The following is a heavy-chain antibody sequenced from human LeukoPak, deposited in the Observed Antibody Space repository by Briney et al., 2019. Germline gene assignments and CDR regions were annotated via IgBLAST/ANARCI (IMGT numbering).Heavy chain of an antibody. CDR1: GFTVSSKY. CDR2: IQYDGSRK. V-gene: IGHV3-30*02. J-gene: IGHJ3*01. CDR3: AKDLIL. Sequence: GGSLRLSCAASGFTVSSKYMRWVRQAPGKGLEWVSFIQYDGSRKNYVDSVKGRFTISRDNSKNTLYLQMFSLRPEDTAVYFCAKDLILWGQGTVVTVSS.